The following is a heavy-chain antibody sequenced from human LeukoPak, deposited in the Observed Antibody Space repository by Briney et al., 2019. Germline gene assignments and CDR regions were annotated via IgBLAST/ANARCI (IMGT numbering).Heavy chain of an antibody. J-gene: IGHJ6*03. D-gene: IGHD5-18*01. CDR1: GGSIRSYY. Sequence: SETLSLTCTVSGGSIRSYYWSWIRQPPGKGLEWIGYIYYSGSTNYNPSLRGRVTISVDTPKNQFSLKLSSVTAAETAVYYCAREGRYRYGYNEYHLYMDIWGKGTTVTVSS. CDR3: AREGRYRYGYNEYHLYMDI. CDR2: IYYSGST. V-gene: IGHV4-59*12.